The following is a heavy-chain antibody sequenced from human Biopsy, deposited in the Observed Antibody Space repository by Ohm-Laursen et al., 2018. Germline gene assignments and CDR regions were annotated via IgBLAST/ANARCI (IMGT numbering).Heavy chain of an antibody. Sequence: SETLSLTYTVSGDSISTYYWSWIRQPPGKGLQWIGYIYYTGNTDYNPSLQSRVTISVDTSKNHFSLRLRSMTPADTAMYYCARDRGYYSDRTVPGYFDLWGRGTLVTVSS. CDR1: GDSISTYY. CDR3: ARDRGYYSDRTVPGYFDL. V-gene: IGHV4-59*01. J-gene: IGHJ2*01. CDR2: IYYTGNT. D-gene: IGHD3-22*01.